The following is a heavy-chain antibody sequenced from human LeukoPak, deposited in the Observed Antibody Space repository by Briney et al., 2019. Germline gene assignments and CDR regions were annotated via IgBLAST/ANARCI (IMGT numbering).Heavy chain of an antibody. J-gene: IGHJ4*02. CDR3: ARSGYSSSWYGY. CDR2: IYHSGST. Sequence: PSETLSLTCAVSGGSISSSNWGSWVRQPPGKWLGWIGEIYHSGSTNYNPSLKSRVTISVDKSKNQCSLKLSSVTAADTAVYFCARSGYSSSWYGYWGQGTLVTVCS. D-gene: IGHD6-13*01. CDR1: GGSISSSNW. V-gene: IGHV4-4*02.